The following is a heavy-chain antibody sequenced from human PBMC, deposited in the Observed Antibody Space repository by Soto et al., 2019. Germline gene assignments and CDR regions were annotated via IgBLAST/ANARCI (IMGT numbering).Heavy chain of an antibody. J-gene: IGHJ6*02. CDR2: IWYDGSKK. Sequence: QVQVVESGGGVVQPGRSLRLSCAASGFTFSSFGMHWVRQAPAKGLEWGSLIWYDGSKKSYGDSVKGRFTISRDNSRNTVYLQMNSLRADDTAVYYCARAASYYSLWSGYYPSRNGMDVWGQGTTVTVSS. CDR1: GFTFSSFG. V-gene: IGHV3-33*01. D-gene: IGHD3-3*01. CDR3: ARAASYYSLWSGYYPSRNGMDV.